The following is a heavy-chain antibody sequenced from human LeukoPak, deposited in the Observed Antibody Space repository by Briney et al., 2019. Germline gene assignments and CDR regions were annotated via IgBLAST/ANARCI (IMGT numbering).Heavy chain of an antibody. CDR3: ARLTGYYYMDV. V-gene: IGHV4-39*01. Sequence: SETLSLTCTVSGGSISSSSYYWGWIRQPPGKGLEWIGSIYYSGSTYSGSTYYNPSLKSRVTISVDTSKNQFSLKLSSVTAADTAVYYCARLTGYYYMDVWGKGTTVTVSS. D-gene: IGHD3-10*01. J-gene: IGHJ6*03. CDR2: IYYSGSTYSGST. CDR1: GGSISSSSYY.